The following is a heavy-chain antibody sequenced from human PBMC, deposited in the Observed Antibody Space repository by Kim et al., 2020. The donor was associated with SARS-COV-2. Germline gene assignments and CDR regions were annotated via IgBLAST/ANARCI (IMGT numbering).Heavy chain of an antibody. Sequence: SVKVSCKASGGTFSSYAINWVRQAPGQGLEWMGGIIPIFGTANYAQKFQCRVTITADASTSTAYMELSSLRSEDTAVYYCAREDGGVATPTGYYDMDVWGQGTTVTVSS. J-gene: IGHJ6*02. V-gene: IGHV1-69*13. CDR2: IIPIFGTA. CDR3: AREDGGVATPTGYYDMDV. CDR1: GGTFSSYA. D-gene: IGHD5-12*01.